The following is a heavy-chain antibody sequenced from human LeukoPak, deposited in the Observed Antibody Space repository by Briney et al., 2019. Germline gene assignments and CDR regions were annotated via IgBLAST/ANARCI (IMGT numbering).Heavy chain of an antibody. CDR2: IYYSGST. CDR1: GGSISRSSYY. CDR3: ASPFPTDCSSTSCSIDY. V-gene: IGHV4-39*01. J-gene: IGHJ4*02. Sequence: SETLSLTCTVSGGSISRSSYYWGWIRQPPGKGLEWIGSIYYSGSTYYNPSLKSRVTISVDTSKNQFSLKLSSVTAADTAVYYCASPFPTDCSSTSCSIDYWGQGTLVTVSS. D-gene: IGHD2-2*01.